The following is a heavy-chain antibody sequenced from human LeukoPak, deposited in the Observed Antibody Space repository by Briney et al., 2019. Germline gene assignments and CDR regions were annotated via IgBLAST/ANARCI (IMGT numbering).Heavy chain of an antibody. J-gene: IGHJ4*02. V-gene: IGHV3-23*01. CDR2: IGDTGGTT. Sequence: GGSLRLSCAASGFTFSNYAMRWVRQAPGKGLEWVGGIGDTGGTTFYADSVKGRFTISRDNSKNTLSLQMNSLRAEDTAVYYCAKDHGAGSYYNHPDYWGQGTLVTVSS. CDR3: AKDHGAGSYYNHPDY. CDR1: GFTFSNYA. D-gene: IGHD3-10*01.